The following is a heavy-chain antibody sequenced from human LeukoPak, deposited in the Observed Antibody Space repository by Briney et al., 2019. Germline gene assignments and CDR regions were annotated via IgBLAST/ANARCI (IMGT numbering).Heavy chain of an antibody. V-gene: IGHV4-34*01. Sequence: SETLSLTCAVYGGSFSGYYWSWIRQPPGKGLEWIGEINHSGSTNYNPSLKSRVTISVDTSKNQFSRKLSSVTAADTAVYYCARTHIVVVPAATDDAFDIWGQGTMVTVSS. J-gene: IGHJ3*02. CDR3: ARTHIVVVPAATDDAFDI. D-gene: IGHD2-2*01. CDR1: GGSFSGYY. CDR2: INHSGST.